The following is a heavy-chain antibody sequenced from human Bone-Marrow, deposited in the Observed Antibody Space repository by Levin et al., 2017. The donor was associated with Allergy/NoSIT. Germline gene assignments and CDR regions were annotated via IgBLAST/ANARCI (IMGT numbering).Heavy chain of an antibody. J-gene: IGHJ1*01. Sequence: SCAASGFTFSSYGMHWVRQAPGKGLEWVAVISYDGSNKYYADSVKGRFTISRDNSKNTLYLQMNSLRAEDTAVYYCAKDRYSGYARGGKVREYFQHWGQGTLVTVSS. D-gene: IGHD5-12*01. CDR3: AKDRYSGYARGGKVREYFQH. CDR2: ISYDGSNK. V-gene: IGHV3-30*18. CDR1: GFTFSSYG.